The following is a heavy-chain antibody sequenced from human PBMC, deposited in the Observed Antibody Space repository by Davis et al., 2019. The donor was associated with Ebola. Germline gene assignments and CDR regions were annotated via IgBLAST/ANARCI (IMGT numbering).Heavy chain of an antibody. CDR3: ARGDWLYYYGMDV. V-gene: IGHV4-34*01. CDR1: GGSFSGYY. J-gene: IGHJ6*02. CDR2: INHSEST. D-gene: IGHD2-21*01. Sequence: GSLRLSCAVYGGSFSGYYWSWIRQPPRNGLEWIGEINHSESTNYNPYLKSRVTISVDTSKNQFSLKLSSVTAADTAVYYCARGDWLYYYGMDVWGQGTTVTVSS.